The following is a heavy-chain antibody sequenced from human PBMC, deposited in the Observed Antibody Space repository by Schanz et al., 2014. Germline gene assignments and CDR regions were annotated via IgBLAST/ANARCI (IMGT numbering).Heavy chain of an antibody. Sequence: EVQLVESGGGLIQPGGSLRLSCAASGFTVSSNYMSWVRQAPGKGLEWVAVIYSGGSTFYTDSVKGRFTISRDNTRNSLYLQMNSLRVDDTAVYYCAREFVNWGQGTLVTVSS. CDR3: AREFVN. D-gene: IGHD2-21*01. V-gene: IGHV3-53*01. J-gene: IGHJ1*01. CDR2: IYSGGST. CDR1: GFTVSSNY.